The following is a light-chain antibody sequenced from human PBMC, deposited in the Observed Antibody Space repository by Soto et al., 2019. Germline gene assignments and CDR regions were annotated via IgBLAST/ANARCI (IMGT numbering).Light chain of an antibody. Sequence: QSALTQPASVSGSPGQSITISCTGTSSDVGSYNLVSWYQQHPGKAPKLMIYEGSKRPSGVSNRFSGSKSGNTASLTISGLQAEDEADYYCCSYTSSSTLKVFGGGTKLTVL. J-gene: IGLJ3*02. CDR3: CSYTSSSTLKV. CDR1: SSDVGSYNL. V-gene: IGLV2-14*02. CDR2: EGS.